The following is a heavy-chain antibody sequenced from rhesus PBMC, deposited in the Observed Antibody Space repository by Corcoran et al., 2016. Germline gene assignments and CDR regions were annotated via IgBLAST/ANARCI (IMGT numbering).Heavy chain of an antibody. CDR1: GSSISETYR. CDR2: FFGTCTAT. Sequence: QLQLQESGPGVVKPSETLSLTCTVSGSSISETYRWSWIRQPPGKGLGWIGYFFGTCTATDCTPSLRSRVTLSKDTSNNQFSLKLSSVTAADTAVYYCASTVRSTVYWGQGVLVTVSS. J-gene: IGHJ4*01. D-gene: IGHD3-9*01. V-gene: IGHV4S10*01. CDR3: ASTVRSTVY.